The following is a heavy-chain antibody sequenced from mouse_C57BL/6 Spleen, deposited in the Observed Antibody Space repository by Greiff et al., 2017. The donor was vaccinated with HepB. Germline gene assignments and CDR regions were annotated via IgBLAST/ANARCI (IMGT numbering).Heavy chain of an antibody. J-gene: IGHJ2*01. D-gene: IGHD3-3*01. CDR2: ISDGGSYT. V-gene: IGHV5-4*01. CDR1: GFTFSSYA. CDR3: ARGGDVKHYFDY. Sequence: EVQRVESGGGLVKPGGSLKLSCAASGFTFSSYAMSWVRQTPEKRLEWVATISDGGSYTYYPDNVKGRFTISRDNAKNNLYLQMSHLKSEDTAMYYCARGGDVKHYFDYWGQGTTLTVSS.